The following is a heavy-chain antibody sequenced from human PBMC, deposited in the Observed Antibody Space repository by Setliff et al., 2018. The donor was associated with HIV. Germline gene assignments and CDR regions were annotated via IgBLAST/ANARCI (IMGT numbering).Heavy chain of an antibody. J-gene: IGHJ4*02. V-gene: IGHV1-69*13. Sequence: GASVKVSCKASGVTFSNCSISWVRQAPGQGLEWMGGIIPMYGPAHYAQKFQGRVTITADESTTTAYMELNSLTSEDTALYYCARVGFSSRHTGDFFDIWGPGTLVTVSS. D-gene: IGHD5-18*01. CDR3: ARVGFSSRHTGDFFDI. CDR2: IIPMYGPA. CDR1: GVTFSNCS.